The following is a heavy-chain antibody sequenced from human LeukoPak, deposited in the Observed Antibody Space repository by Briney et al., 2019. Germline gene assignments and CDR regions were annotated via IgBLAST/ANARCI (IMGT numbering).Heavy chain of an antibody. CDR3: ARDSTIISSSWLNWFDP. V-gene: IGHV3-7*01. J-gene: IGHJ5*02. CDR1: GFTFSSYW. Sequence: GGSLRLSCAASGFTFSSYWMSWVRQAPGKGLEWVANIKQDGSEKYYVDSVKGRFTISRDNAKNSLYLQMNSLRAEDTAVYYCARDSTIISSSWLNWFDPWGQGTLVTVSP. CDR2: IKQDGSEK. D-gene: IGHD6-13*01.